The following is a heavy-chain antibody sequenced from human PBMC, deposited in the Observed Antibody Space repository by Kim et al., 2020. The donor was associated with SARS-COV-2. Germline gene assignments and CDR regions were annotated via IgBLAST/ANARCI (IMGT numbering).Heavy chain of an antibody. V-gene: IGHV3-30*18. Sequence: GGSLRLSCAASGFTFSSYGMHWVRQAPGKGLEWVAVISYDGSNKYYADSVKGRFTISRDNSKNTLYLQMNSLRAEDTAVYYCAKDKGYCSGGSCLVVFWFDPWGQGTLVTVSS. D-gene: IGHD2-15*01. CDR2: ISYDGSNK. CDR1: GFTFSSYG. CDR3: AKDKGYCSGGSCLVVFWFDP. J-gene: IGHJ5*02.